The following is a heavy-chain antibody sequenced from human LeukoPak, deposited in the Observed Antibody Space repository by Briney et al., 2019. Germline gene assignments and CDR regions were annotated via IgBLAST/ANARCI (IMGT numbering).Heavy chain of an antibody. CDR2: IYYSGST. V-gene: IGHV4-59*08. Sequence: SETLSLTCTVSGGSISSYYWSWIRQPPGKGLEWIGYIYYSGSTNYNPSLKSRVTISVDTSKNQFSLKLSSVTAADTAVYYCARLHPPTDYWGQGTLVTVSS. CDR3: ARLHPPTDY. J-gene: IGHJ4*02. CDR1: GGSISSYY.